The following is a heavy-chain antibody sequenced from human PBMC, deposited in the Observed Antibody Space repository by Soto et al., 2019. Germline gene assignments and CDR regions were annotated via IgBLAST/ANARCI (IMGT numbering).Heavy chain of an antibody. CDR2: IIPIFGTA. Sequence: QVQLVQSGAEVKKPGSSVKVSCKASGGTFSSYTITWVRQAPGQGLEWMGGIIPIFGTANYAQKFQGRVTITADQSTSPAYMELSSLRSEDTAVYYCARAGGSGSHRYYAMDVWGQGTTVTVSS. CDR1: GGTFSSYT. D-gene: IGHD3-10*01. V-gene: IGHV1-69*12. CDR3: ARAGGSGSHRYYAMDV. J-gene: IGHJ6*02.